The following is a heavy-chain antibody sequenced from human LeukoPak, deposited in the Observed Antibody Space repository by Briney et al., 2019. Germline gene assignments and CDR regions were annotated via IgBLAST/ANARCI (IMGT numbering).Heavy chain of an antibody. CDR3: ARAYYYGSGSYYAQYFDY. D-gene: IGHD3-10*01. V-gene: IGHV4-34*01. CDR2: INHSGST. Sequence: SEALSLTCAVYGGSFSGYYWSWIRQPPGKGLEWIGEINHSGSTNYNPSLKSRVTLSVDTSKNHFSLKLSSVTAADTAVYYCARAYYYGSGSYYAQYFDYWGQGTLVTVSS. J-gene: IGHJ4*02. CDR1: GGSFSGYY.